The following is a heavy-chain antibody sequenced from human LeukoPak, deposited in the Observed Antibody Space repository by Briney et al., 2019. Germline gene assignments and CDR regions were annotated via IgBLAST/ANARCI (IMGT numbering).Heavy chain of an antibody. Sequence: SETLSLTCAVYGGSFSGYYWSWIRQPPGKGLEWIGEINHSGSTNYNPSLKSRVTISVDTSKNQFSLKLSSVTAADTAVYYCARGESDYWGQGTLATVSS. J-gene: IGHJ4*02. CDR2: INHSGST. V-gene: IGHV4-34*01. CDR1: GGSFSGYY. CDR3: ARGESDY.